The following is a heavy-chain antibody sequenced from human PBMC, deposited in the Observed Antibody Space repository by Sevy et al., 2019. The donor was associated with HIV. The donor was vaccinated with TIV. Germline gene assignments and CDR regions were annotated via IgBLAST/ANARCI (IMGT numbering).Heavy chain of an antibody. CDR2: LSGSGAST. CDR1: GFTFTTYA. D-gene: IGHD2-2*01. Sequence: GGSLRLSCAASGFTFTTYAMGWVRQAPGKGLKWVSTLSGSGASTYYADSVKGRFTISRDNAKNSLYLQMNSLRAEDTAVYYCARDGGCSSTSCLLYFDYWGQGTLVTVSS. J-gene: IGHJ4*02. V-gene: IGHV3-23*01. CDR3: ARDGGCSSTSCLLYFDY.